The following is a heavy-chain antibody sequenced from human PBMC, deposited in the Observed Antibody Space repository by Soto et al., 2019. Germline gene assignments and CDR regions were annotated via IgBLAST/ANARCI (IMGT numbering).Heavy chain of an antibody. V-gene: IGHV5-10-1*01. CDR1: GYSFTSYW. CDR3: AIYDILTGYPGGAFDI. D-gene: IGHD3-9*01. J-gene: IGHJ3*02. Sequence: KISCKGSGYSFTSYWISWVRQMPGKGLEWMGRIDPSDSYTNYSPSFQGHVTISADKSISTAYLQWSSLKAPDTAMYYCAIYDILTGYPGGAFDIWGQGTMVTVSS. CDR2: IDPSDSYT.